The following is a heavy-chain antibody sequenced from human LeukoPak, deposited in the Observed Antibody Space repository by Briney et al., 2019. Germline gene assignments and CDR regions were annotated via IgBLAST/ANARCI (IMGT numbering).Heavy chain of an antibody. J-gene: IGHJ4*02. CDR1: GYSISSGYY. CDR2: IYHSGST. D-gene: IGHD3-10*01. Sequence: SETLSLTCTVSGYSISSGYYWGWIRQPPGKGLEWIGSIYHSGSTYYNPSLKSRVTISVDTSKNQVSLKLSSVTAADTAVYYCARGDYQYGSGMYYFDYWGQGTLVTVSS. CDR3: ARGDYQYGSGMYYFDY. V-gene: IGHV4-38-2*02.